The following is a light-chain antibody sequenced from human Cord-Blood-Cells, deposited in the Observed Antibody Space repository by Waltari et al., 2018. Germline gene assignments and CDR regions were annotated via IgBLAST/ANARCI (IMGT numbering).Light chain of an antibody. Sequence: QSALTQPASVSGSPGQSITISCTRTSSDVGGYNYVSWYQQHPGKAPNLMIYDVSKRPSGVSNRFSGSKSGNTASLTISGLQAEDEADYYCSSYTSSSTWVFGGGTKLTVL. J-gene: IGLJ3*02. CDR1: SSDVGGYNY. CDR2: DVS. V-gene: IGLV2-14*01. CDR3: SSYTSSSTWV.